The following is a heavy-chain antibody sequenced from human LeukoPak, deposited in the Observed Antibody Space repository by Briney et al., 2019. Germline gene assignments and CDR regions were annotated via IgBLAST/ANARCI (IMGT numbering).Heavy chain of an antibody. CDR1: GYTFTDYY. D-gene: IGHD3-10*01. J-gene: IGHJ4*02. V-gene: IGHV1-2*02. Sequence: ASVSVSCKASGYTFTDYYMHWVRQAPGQGLEWMGWINPNSGGTNYAQEFQGRVTMTRDTSISTAYMELSRLRSDDKAVYYCARDHNYYGSGSYYNVDYWGQGTLVTVSS. CDR2: INPNSGGT. CDR3: ARDHNYYGSGSYYNVDY.